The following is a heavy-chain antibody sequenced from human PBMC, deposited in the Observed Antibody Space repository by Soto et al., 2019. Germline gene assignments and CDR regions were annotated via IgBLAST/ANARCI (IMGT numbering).Heavy chain of an antibody. CDR1: GYTFTGYY. Sequence: GASVKVSCKASGYTFTGYYMHWVRQAPGKGLEWMGWINPNSGGTNYAQKLQGRVTMTEDTSTNTAYMELSSLRSEDTAVYYCATDQVGYDSSGYYEWGQGTLVTVSS. CDR3: ATDQVGYDSSGYYE. J-gene: IGHJ4*02. V-gene: IGHV1-2*02. D-gene: IGHD3-22*01. CDR2: INPNSGGT.